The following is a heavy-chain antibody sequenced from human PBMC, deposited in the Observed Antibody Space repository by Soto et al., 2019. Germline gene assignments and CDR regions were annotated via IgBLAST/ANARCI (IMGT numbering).Heavy chain of an antibody. Sequence: SETLSLTCTVSGYSISSGSYWGWIRQPPGKGPEWIASIYHGGTTFYNPSLKSRVTISVDTSNNQFSLKLRSVTAADTAVYYCAKVHVMVVAGSTFDYLGHGTLVTVSS. V-gene: IGHV4-38-2*02. J-gene: IGHJ4*01. CDR2: IYHGGTT. D-gene: IGHD6-19*01. CDR1: GYSISSGSY. CDR3: AKVHVMVVAGSTFDY.